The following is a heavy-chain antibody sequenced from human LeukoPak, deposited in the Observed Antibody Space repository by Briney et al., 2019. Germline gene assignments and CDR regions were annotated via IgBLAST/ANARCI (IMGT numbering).Heavy chain of an antibody. V-gene: IGHV1-8*01. D-gene: IGHD3-3*01. Sequence: EASVKVSCKASGYTFTSYDINWVRQATGQGLEWMGWMNPNSGNTGYAQKFQGRVTMTRNTSISTAYMELSSLRSEDTAVYYCARGNYDFWSGYYSGGNWFDLWGQGTLVTVSS. CDR3: ARGNYDFWSGYYSGGNWFDL. CDR1: GYTFTSYD. CDR2: MNPNSGNT. J-gene: IGHJ5*02.